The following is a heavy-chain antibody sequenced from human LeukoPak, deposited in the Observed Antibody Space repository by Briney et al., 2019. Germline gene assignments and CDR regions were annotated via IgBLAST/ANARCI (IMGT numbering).Heavy chain of an antibody. Sequence: SDPLSPTCALSGYSLSSHHWWGSIRQPPGKGLEWIGYIYYSGTTNYNPSLKSRVTMSLDTSKNQFSLRVASVTAADTSVYYCARGFDSKPTFFDYWGQVTLVTVSS. CDR2: IYYSGTT. CDR1: GYSLSSHHW. D-gene: IGHD5-12*01. V-gene: IGHV4-28*03. J-gene: IGHJ4*02. CDR3: ARGFDSKPTFFDY.